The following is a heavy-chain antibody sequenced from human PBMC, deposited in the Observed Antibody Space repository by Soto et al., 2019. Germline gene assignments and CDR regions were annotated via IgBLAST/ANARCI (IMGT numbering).Heavy chain of an antibody. D-gene: IGHD2-21*02. CDR3: ASSVTKYYYNAMDV. CDR2: ILPIFGTT. Sequence: QVQLVQSGAEVKKPGSSVKVSCKASGGTFSSYAISWVRQAPGQGLEWMGGILPIFGTTNYAQQFQGRVTITADESTSSAYMELSSMISEDTAGYYCASSVTKYYYNAMDVWGQGTTVTV. J-gene: IGHJ6*02. V-gene: IGHV1-69*12. CDR1: GGTFSSYA.